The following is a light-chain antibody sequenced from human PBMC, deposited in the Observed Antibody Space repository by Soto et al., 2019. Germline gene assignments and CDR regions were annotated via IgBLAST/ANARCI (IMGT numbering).Light chain of an antibody. CDR2: GNS. V-gene: IGLV1-40*01. CDR1: SSNIGAGYD. Sequence: QSALMQPASVSGAPGQRVTISCTGSSSNIGAGYDVHWYQQLPGTAPRLLIYGNSNRPSGVPDRFSGSKSGTSASLAITGLQAEDEADYYCQSYDSSLSGSVFGGGTKLTVL. J-gene: IGLJ2*01. CDR3: QSYDSSLSGSV.